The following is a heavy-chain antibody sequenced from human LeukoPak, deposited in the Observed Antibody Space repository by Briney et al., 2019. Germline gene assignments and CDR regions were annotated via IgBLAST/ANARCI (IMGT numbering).Heavy chain of an antibody. V-gene: IGHV1-46*01. Sequence: ASVKVSCKASGYTFTSYYMHWVRQAPGQGLEWMGIINPSGGSTSYAQKFQGRVTITRDTSTSTVYMELSSLRSEDTAVYYCARPYYDSSGYSTSIAFDIWGQGTMVTVSS. D-gene: IGHD3-22*01. CDR2: INPSGGST. CDR1: GYTFTSYY. J-gene: IGHJ3*02. CDR3: ARPYYDSSGYSTSIAFDI.